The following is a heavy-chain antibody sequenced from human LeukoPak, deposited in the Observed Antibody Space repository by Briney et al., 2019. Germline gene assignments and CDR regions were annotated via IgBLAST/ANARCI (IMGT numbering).Heavy chain of an antibody. J-gene: IGHJ4*02. CDR2: IKSKTDGGTT. CDR1: GFNFRDAA. V-gene: IGHV3-15*01. CDR3: TSNLVAAGILDY. D-gene: IGHD6-13*01. Sequence: PGGSLRLSCAASGFNFRDAAMTWVRQAPGKGLEWVGRIKSKTDGGTTDYAAPVKGRFTISRDDSKNTLYLQMNSLKTEDTAVYYCTSNLVAAGILDYWGQGALVTVSS.